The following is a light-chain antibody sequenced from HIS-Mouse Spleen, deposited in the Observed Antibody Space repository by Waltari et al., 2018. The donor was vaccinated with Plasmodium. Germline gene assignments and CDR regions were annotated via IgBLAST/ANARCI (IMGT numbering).Light chain of an antibody. Sequence: PITPSPSTLSASVGDSVTITCRASQSISSWLAWYQQKPGKAPKLLIYKASSLESGVPSRFSGSGSGTEFTLTISSLQPDDCATDYCQQYKSYSWTFGQGTKVEIK. CDR2: KAS. CDR3: QQYKSYSWT. V-gene: IGKV1-5*03. J-gene: IGKJ1*01. CDR1: QSISSW.